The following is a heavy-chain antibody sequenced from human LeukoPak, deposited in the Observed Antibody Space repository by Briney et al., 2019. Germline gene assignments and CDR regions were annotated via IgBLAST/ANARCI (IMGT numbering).Heavy chain of an antibody. CDR3: ARTAPSDYYMDV. CDR1: GYTFTSYD. CDR2: MNPNSGNT. D-gene: IGHD2-2*01. J-gene: IGHJ6*03. V-gene: IGHV1-8*03. Sequence: ASVKVSCKASGYTFTSYDINWVRQATGQGLEWMGWMNPNSGNTGYAQKFQGRVTITRSTSISTAYMELSSLRSEDTAVYYCARTAPSDYYMDVWGKGTTVTVSS.